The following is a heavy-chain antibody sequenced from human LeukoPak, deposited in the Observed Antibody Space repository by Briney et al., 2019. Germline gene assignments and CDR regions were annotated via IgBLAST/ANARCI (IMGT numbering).Heavy chain of an antibody. D-gene: IGHD2-2*01. CDR1: GFTFSSYS. CDR2: ISSTGTYI. CDR3: ARDPSVVPAAVNWFDP. J-gene: IGHJ5*02. Sequence: GGSLRLSCAASGFTFSSYSMNWVRQAPGKGLEWVSSISSTGTYIYYADSVKGRFTISRDNAKNSLYLQMNSLRAEDTAVYYCARDPSVVPAAVNWFDPWGQGTLVTVST. V-gene: IGHV3-21*01.